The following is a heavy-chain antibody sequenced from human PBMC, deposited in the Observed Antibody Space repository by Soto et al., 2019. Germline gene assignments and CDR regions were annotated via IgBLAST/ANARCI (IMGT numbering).Heavy chain of an antibody. CDR1: GDSVSSDTAA. CDR3: VGVTFFRGMDV. Sequence: SPAPLLPCAISGDSVSSDTAAGVCIRQSPSRGLEWLGRTYYTSKWNNDYALAVQSRISISPDTSHNQFTLGLGAVAPEVSAVYYGVGVTFFRGMDVWGQGTTVTVSS. CDR2: TYYTSKWNN. V-gene: IGHV6-1*01. J-gene: IGHJ6*02. D-gene: IGHD2-8*01.